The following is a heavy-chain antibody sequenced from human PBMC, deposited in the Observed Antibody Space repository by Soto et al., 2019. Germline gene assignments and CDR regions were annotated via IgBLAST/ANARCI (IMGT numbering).Heavy chain of an antibody. V-gene: IGHV3-21*01. CDR3: ASLPRIAARDY. Sequence: PGGSLRLSCSASGFTFRSYSMNGVRQATGKGLEWVSSSSISSSYLYYADSVKGRFTISRDNAKNSLYLQMNSLRAEDTAVYYCASLPRIAARDYWGQGTLVTVSS. J-gene: IGHJ4*02. D-gene: IGHD6-6*01. CDR2: SSISSSYL. CDR1: GFTFRSYS.